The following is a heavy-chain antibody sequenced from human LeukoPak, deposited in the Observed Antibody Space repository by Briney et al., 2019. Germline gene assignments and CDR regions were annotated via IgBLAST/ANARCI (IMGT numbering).Heavy chain of an antibody. V-gene: IGHV1-69*04. Sequence: ASVKVSCKASGGTFSSYAISWVRQAPGQGLEWMGRIIPILGIANYAQKFQGRVTINADKSTSTAYMELISLRSEDTAVYYCARSPYDILTGYYSAWGQGTLVTVSS. CDR2: IIPILGIA. D-gene: IGHD3-9*01. CDR1: GGTFSSYA. CDR3: ARSPYDILTGYYSA. J-gene: IGHJ5*02.